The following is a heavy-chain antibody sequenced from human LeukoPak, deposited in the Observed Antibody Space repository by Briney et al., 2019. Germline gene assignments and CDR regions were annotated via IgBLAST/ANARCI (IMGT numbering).Heavy chain of an antibody. V-gene: IGHV4-31*03. Sequence: SETLSLTCTVSGGSISSGGYYWSWIRQHPGKGLEWIGYIYYSGSTYYNPSLKSRVTISVDTSKNQFSLKLSSVTAADTAVYYCARERGLAKQQLVLYWYFDLWGRGTLVTVSS. CDR1: GGSISSGGYY. J-gene: IGHJ2*01. D-gene: IGHD6-13*01. CDR2: IYYSGST. CDR3: ARERGLAKQQLVLYWYFDL.